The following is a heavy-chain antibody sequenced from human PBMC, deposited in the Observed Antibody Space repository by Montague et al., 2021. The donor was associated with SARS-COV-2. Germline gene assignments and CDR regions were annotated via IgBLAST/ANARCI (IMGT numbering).Heavy chain of an antibody. Sequence: SETLSLTCTVSGGSISSYYWSWIRQPPGKGLEWIGYIYYSGSTNYNPSLKSRVTISVDTSKNQFSLRLSSVTAADTAVYYCAREGMVRGSYYYYGMDVWGHGTTVTVSS. CDR1: GGSISSYY. V-gene: IGHV4-59*01. CDR3: AREGMVRGSYYYYGMDV. J-gene: IGHJ6*02. CDR2: IYYSGST. D-gene: IGHD3-10*01.